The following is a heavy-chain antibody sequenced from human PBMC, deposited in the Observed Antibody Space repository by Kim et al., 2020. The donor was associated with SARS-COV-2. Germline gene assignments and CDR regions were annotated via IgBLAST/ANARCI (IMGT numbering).Heavy chain of an antibody. Sequence: SETLSLTCTVSGASITSYYWTWIRQPPGKGLELIGYIYYSGSTNNNPSLNSRVTLSVDTSKNQFSLKLSSVTAADTAVYYCASYSGSFYFQHWGLGTLIT. CDR1: GASITSYY. CDR2: IYYSGST. J-gene: IGHJ1*01. CDR3: ASYSGSFYFQH. D-gene: IGHD1-26*01. V-gene: IGHV4-59*13.